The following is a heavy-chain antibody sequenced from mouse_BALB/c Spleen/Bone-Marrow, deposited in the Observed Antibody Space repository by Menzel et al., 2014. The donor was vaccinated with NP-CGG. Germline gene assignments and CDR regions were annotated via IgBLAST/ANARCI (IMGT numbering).Heavy chain of an antibody. CDR1: GYTFTDYN. CDR2: IYPYNGST. D-gene: IGHD2-2*01. V-gene: IGHV1S29*02. CDR3: AREGGYYDAMDY. Sequence: EVQLQQSGPELVKPGASVKISCKASGYTFTDYNMQWVKQSHGKSLEWIGYIYPYNGSTGYNQKFRSKATLTVDSSSSTAYMELRSLTSEDSAVYYCAREGGYYDAMDYWGQGTSVTVSS. J-gene: IGHJ4*01.